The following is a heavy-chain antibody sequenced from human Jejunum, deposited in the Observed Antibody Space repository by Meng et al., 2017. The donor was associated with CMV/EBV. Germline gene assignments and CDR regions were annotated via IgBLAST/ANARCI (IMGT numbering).Heavy chain of an antibody. CDR2: IFYRGST. V-gene: IGHV4-39*07. D-gene: IGHD3-16*01. Sequence: SSSSYLGWIRQPPGKGLEWIGSIFYRGSTYYNPSLKSRVTISVDTSKNQFSLKLSSVTAADTAVYFCAREAVDYFTPGAFGGVDYWGQGTLVTVSS. CDR3: AREAVDYFTPGAFGGVDY. J-gene: IGHJ4*02. CDR1: SSSSY.